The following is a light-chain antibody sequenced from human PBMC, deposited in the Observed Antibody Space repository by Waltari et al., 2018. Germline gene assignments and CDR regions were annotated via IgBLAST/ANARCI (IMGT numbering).Light chain of an antibody. CDR2: AAS. CDR1: QSISSY. Sequence: DIQMTQSPSSLSASVGDRVTITCRASQSISSYLNWYQQKPGKAPKLLIYAASSLQSGVPSTVSGSGSGTDFTLTISSLQPEDFATYYCQQSYSLFTFGQGTKLEIK. V-gene: IGKV1-39*01. CDR3: QQSYSLFT. J-gene: IGKJ2*01.